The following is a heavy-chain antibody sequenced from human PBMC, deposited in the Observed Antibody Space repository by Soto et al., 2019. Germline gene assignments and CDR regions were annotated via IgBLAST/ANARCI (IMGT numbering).Heavy chain of an antibody. CDR1: GYSFTSYW. Sequence: PGESLKISCKGSGYSFTSYWISWVRQMPGKGLEWMGRIDPSDSYTNYSPSFQGHVTISADKSISTAYLQWSSLKASDTAMYYCARRFEELAVAGTGGFDYWGQGTLVTVSS. D-gene: IGHD6-19*01. J-gene: IGHJ4*02. CDR2: IDPSDSYT. V-gene: IGHV5-10-1*01. CDR3: ARRFEELAVAGTGGFDY.